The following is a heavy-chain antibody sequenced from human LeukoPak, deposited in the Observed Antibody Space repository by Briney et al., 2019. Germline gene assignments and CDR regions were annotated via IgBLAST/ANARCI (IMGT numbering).Heavy chain of an antibody. CDR1: GGSISSGGYY. Sequence: SETLSLTCTVSGGSISSGGYYWSWIRQPPGKGLEWIGYIYHSGSTYYNPSLKSRVTISVDRSKSQFSLKLSSVTAADTAVYYCARGAGGTPFDYWGQGTLVTVSS. CDR2: IYHSGST. V-gene: IGHV4-30-2*01. J-gene: IGHJ4*02. D-gene: IGHD1-1*01. CDR3: ARGAGGTPFDY.